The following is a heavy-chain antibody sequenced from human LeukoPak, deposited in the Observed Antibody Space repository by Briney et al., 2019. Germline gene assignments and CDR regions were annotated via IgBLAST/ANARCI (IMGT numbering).Heavy chain of an antibody. D-gene: IGHD3-10*02. CDR3: ARGRLRSAFDI. V-gene: IGHV4-31*03. Sequence: SETLSLTCTVSGGSISSGGYYWSWIRQHPGKGLEWNGYIYYSGSTYYNPSLKSRVTISVDTSKNQFSLKLSSVTAADTAVYYCARGRLRSAFDIWGQGTMVTVSS. CDR1: GGSISSGGYY. CDR2: IYYSGST. J-gene: IGHJ3*02.